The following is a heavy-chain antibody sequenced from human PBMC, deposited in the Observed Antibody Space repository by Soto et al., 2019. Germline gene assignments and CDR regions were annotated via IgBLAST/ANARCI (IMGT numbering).Heavy chain of an antibody. CDR1: GFTFSAYA. V-gene: IGHV3-23*01. CDR3: AKDSGSYSDRKGSFLGP. D-gene: IGHD3-10*01. J-gene: IGHJ5*02. Sequence: GGSLRLSWVTSGFTFSAYAVAWPRQAQGKGLEWVTSTSASGLRSGYADSAKGRFTSPNDSPKSTLSLQMNSLRHEDSAVYFCAKDSGSYSDRKGSFLGPWGQGTLVTVSS. CDR2: TSASGLRS.